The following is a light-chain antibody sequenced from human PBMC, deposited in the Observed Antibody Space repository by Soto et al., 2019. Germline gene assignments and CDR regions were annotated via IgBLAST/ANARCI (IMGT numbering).Light chain of an antibody. CDR3: SSYTSGSTLVV. CDR2: EVS. V-gene: IGLV2-14*01. CDR1: SSDVGGYNY. J-gene: IGLJ2*01. Sequence: QSALTQPASVSGSPGQSITISCTGTSSDVGGYNYVSWYQQHPGKAPKRMIYEVSNRPSEVSNRFSGSKSGSTASLTISGLQAEDEGYHYCSSYTSGSTLVVFGGGTKVTVL.